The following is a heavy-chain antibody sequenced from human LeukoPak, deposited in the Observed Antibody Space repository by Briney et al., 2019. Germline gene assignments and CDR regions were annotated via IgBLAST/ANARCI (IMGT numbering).Heavy chain of an antibody. J-gene: IGHJ4*02. CDR2: VSYDGSNK. CDR1: GFTFRTFG. V-gene: IGHV3-30*18. D-gene: IGHD4-23*01. Sequence: GGSLRLSCAGSGFTFRTFGMNWVRQAPGKGLEWVALVSYDGSNKYYADSVKGRFTISRDNSKNTLYLQMNSLRAEDTAVYYCANGGYYLDYWGQGTLVTVSS. CDR3: ANGGYYLDY.